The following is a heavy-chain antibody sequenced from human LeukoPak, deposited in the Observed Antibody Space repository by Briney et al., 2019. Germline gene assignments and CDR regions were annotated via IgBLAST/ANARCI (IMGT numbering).Heavy chain of an antibody. J-gene: IGHJ6*03. Sequence: ASVKVSCKALGYTLTIYGISWVRQAPGQGLEWMGIINPSGGSTSYAQKFQGRVTMTRDTSTSTVYMELSSLRSEDTAVYYCARVGWFGESPYYHYYMDVWGKGTTVTISS. CDR2: INPSGGST. V-gene: IGHV1-46*01. D-gene: IGHD3-10*01. CDR1: GYTLTIYG. CDR3: ARVGWFGESPYYHYYMDV.